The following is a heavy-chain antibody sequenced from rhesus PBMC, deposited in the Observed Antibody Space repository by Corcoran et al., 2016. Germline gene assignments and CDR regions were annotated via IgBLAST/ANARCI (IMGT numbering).Heavy chain of an antibody. CDR1: GYSISGYY. CDR2: INYSGTT. V-gene: IGHV4-122*02. Sequence: QVQLQESGPGLVKPSETLSLTCAVSGYSISGYYWSWIRQAPGKGLEWIGYINYSGTTGYNPSLRSRVTISRATSKNQFSLKLSSVTAADTAVYYCARAGSYYFDYWGQGVLVTVSS. J-gene: IGHJ4*01. D-gene: IGHD3-16*01. CDR3: ARAGSYYFDY.